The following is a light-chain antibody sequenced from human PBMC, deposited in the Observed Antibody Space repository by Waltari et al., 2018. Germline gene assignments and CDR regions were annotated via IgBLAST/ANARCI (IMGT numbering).Light chain of an antibody. CDR3: QKYGTLPAT. CDR2: DAS. J-gene: IGKJ1*01. Sequence: EIVLTHSPGTLSLSPGERATLSCRASQSVSRTLAWYQQKPGQAPRLLIYDASSRATGLPDRFSGSGSGTDFSLTISRLEPEDFAVYYCQKYGTLPATFGQGTKVEIK. CDR1: QSVSRT. V-gene: IGKV3-20*01.